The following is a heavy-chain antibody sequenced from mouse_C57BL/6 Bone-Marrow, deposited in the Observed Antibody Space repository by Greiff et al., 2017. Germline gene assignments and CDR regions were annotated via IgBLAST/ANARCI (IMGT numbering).Heavy chain of an antibody. CDR1: GFNIKDYY. CDR2: IDPADGDT. J-gene: IGHJ2*01. D-gene: IGHD1-1*01. Sequence: VQLQQSGAELVKPGASVKLSCTASGFNIKDYYMHWVKQRTEQGLEWIGRIDPADGDTNYAPKFQGKATITADTSSNTAYLQLSSLTSEDTAVYYGDRSITTHWGQGTTLTVSS. V-gene: IGHV14-2*01. CDR3: DRSITTH.